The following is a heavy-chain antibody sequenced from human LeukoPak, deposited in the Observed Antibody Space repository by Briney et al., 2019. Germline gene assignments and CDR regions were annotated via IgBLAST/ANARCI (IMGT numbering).Heavy chain of an antibody. CDR3: ATVAIRAEFHFDH. V-gene: IGHV4-34*01. Sequence: EPSETLSLTCGVSGGSFSTFYWNWIRQHPGKGLEWIGEINHNGNTNYNPSLKGRVTLSVDKSKNQFSLKLRSVTAADTALYHCATVAIRAEFHFDHWGQGLLVTVSS. D-gene: IGHD3-10*01. CDR2: INHNGNT. CDR1: GGSFSTFY. J-gene: IGHJ4*02.